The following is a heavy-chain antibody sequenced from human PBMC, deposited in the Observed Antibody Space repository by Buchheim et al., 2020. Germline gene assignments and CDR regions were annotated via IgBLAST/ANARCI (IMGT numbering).Heavy chain of an antibody. CDR3: VRSLSASYGMDV. CDR1: GYSFTTFW. Sequence: EVQLVQSGAEVKKPGESLEISCQASGYSFTTFWITWVRQMPGKGLEWMGRIDPSDSYTEYSPSFQGHVTISVDRSSTTAYPQWSSLEASDIAMYYCVRSLSASYGMDVWGQGTT. J-gene: IGHJ6*02. V-gene: IGHV5-10-1*03. CDR2: IDPSDSYT.